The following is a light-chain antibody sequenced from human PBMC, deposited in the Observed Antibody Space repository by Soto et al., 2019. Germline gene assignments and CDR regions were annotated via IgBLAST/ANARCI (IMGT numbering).Light chain of an antibody. CDR1: QSVPSTY. V-gene: IGKV3-20*01. CDR3: QQYNNWPHT. J-gene: IGKJ2*01. CDR2: GTS. Sequence: VLSQSPAILSLSPGERATLSCRASQSVPSTYFAWYQQKAGQPPRLLISGTSNRATGIPDRFSGSGSGTDFTLTISRLEPEDFAVYYCQQYNNWPHTFGQGTKVDIK.